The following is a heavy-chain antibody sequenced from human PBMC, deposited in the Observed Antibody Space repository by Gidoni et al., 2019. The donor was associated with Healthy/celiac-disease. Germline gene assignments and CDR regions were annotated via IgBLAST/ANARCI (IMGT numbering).Heavy chain of an antibody. Sequence: EVQLLASGGGLVQPGGSLRLSCAASGFTFMSYWMRWVRQAPGKGLEWVANIKQDGSEKYYVDSVKGRFTISRDNAKNSLYLQMNSLRAEDTAVYYCARDQRDDFWSGYYSDYYYMDVWGKGTTVTVSS. V-gene: IGHV3-7*01. J-gene: IGHJ6*03. CDR3: ARDQRDDFWSGYYSDYYYMDV. D-gene: IGHD3-3*01. CDR2: IKQDGSEK. CDR1: GFTFMSYW.